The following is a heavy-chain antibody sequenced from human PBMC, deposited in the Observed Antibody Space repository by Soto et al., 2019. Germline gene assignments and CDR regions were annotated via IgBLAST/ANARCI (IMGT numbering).Heavy chain of an antibody. V-gene: IGHV3-53*01. CDR3: VQTTGWPGFDF. D-gene: IGHD6-19*01. Sequence: EVPLVESGGGLIQPGGSLRLSCAASGFSVSSKYMTWVRQAPGKGLEWVSVIYGGGTTYYADSVKGRFTISRDNSKNTLYLQMNSLRAEDTAVYYCVQTTGWPGFDFWGQGTLVIVSS. J-gene: IGHJ4*02. CDR1: GFSVSSKY. CDR2: IYGGGTT.